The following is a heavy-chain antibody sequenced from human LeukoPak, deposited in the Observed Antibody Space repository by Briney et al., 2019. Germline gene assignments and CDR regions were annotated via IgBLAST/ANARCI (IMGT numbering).Heavy chain of an antibody. CDR3: ARDRGYSYGYGRYWYFDL. Sequence: SETLSLTCTVSGGSISSYYWSWIRQPAGKGLEWIGRIYTSGSTNYNPSLKSRVTMSVDTSKNQFSLKLSSATAADTAVYYCARDRGYSYGYGRYWYFDLWGRGTLVTVSS. J-gene: IGHJ2*01. V-gene: IGHV4-4*07. D-gene: IGHD5-18*01. CDR1: GGSISSYY. CDR2: IYTSGST.